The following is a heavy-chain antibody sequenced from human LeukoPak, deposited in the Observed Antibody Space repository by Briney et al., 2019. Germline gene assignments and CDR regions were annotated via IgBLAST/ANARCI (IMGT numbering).Heavy chain of an antibody. CDR2: FDPEDGET. D-gene: IGHD3-10*01. V-gene: IGHV1-24*01. CDR1: GYTLTELS. CDR3: ATATGVKNYYFYMDV. Sequence: ASVKVSCKVSGYTLTELSMHWVRQAPGKGLEWMGGFDPEDGETIYAQKFQGRVTMTEDTSTDTAYMELSSLRSEDTAVYYCATATGVKNYYFYMDVWGRGTTVTVSS. J-gene: IGHJ6*03.